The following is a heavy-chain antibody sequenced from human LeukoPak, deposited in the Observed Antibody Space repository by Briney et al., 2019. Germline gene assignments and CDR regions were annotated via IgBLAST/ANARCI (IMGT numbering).Heavy chain of an antibody. CDR1: GFTFSSYS. CDR3: TRGVPATISGWYFDL. V-gene: IGHV3-48*01. J-gene: IGHJ2*01. Sequence: PGGSLRLSCAASGFTFSSYSMNWVRQAPGKGLEWVSYISSSSSTIYYADSVKGRFTISRDNARNSLYLQGDSLTAADTAVYYCTRGVPATISGWYFDLWGRGTLVTVSS. D-gene: IGHD3-9*01. CDR2: ISSSSSTI.